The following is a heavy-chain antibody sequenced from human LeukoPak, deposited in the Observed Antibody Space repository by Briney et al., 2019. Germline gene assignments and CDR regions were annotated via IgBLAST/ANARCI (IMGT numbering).Heavy chain of an antibody. D-gene: IGHD3-22*01. CDR3: ATYSSLDY. CDR1: GFTVSNNY. Sequence: PGGSLRLSCAASGFTVSNNYMSWVRQAPGKGLGWVSLIYSGGSTYYADSVKGRFTISRDNSKNTLFLQMNSLRVEDTAVYYCATYSSLDYWGQGILVTVSS. V-gene: IGHV3-53*01. J-gene: IGHJ4*02. CDR2: IYSGGST.